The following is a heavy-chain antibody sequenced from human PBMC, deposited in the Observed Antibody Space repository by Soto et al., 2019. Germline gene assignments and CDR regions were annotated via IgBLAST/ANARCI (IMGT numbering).Heavy chain of an antibody. CDR3: ARDRCIAARPQRGDYSCYDGLHV. CDR2: INADSGDT. J-gene: IGHJ6*02. V-gene: IGHV1-2*02. D-gene: IGHD6-6*01. Sequence: GASVKVSCKVSGYSFTGYLMHWVRQAPGQGLEWMGWINADSGDTNYAQNFQGRVTMTRDTSVSTAYMELTRLRSDDTAVYYCARDRCIAARPQRGDYSCYDGLHVWGQGTTVTVS. CDR1: GYSFTGYL.